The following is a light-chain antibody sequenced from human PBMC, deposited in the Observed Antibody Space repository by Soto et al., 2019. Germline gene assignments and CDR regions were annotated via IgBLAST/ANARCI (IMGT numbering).Light chain of an antibody. CDR3: SSYTSSSTLV. CDR2: EVS. Sequence: QSVLTQPPSASGTPGQRVTISCSGSSSNIGSNTVSWYQQHPGKAPKLMIYEVSNRPSGVSNRFSGSKPGNTASLTISGLQAEDEADYYCSSYTSSSTLVFGTGTKVTVL. V-gene: IGLV2-14*01. J-gene: IGLJ1*01. CDR1: SSNIGSNT.